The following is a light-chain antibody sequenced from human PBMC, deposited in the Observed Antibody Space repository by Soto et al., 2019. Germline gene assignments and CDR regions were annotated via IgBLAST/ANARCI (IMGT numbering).Light chain of an antibody. V-gene: IGKV3-20*01. CDR3: QQYGSSPLIT. CDR2: GAS. CDR1: QSVSSNY. Sequence: EIVLTQSPGTLSLSPGERATLSCRSSQSVSSNYLAWYLQKPGQATRLLLYGASSRATGIPDRFSGSGSGTDFTLTISRLEPEDFAVYYCQQYGSSPLITFGQGTRLEIK. J-gene: IGKJ5*01.